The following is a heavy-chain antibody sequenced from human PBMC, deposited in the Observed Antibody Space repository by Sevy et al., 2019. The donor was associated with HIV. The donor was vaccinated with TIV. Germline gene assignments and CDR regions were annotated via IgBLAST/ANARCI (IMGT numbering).Heavy chain of an antibody. CDR2: ISGSGGST. D-gene: IGHD2-2*01. Sequence: GGSLRLSCAASGFTFSSYAMSWVRQAPGKGLEWVSAISGSGGSTYYADSVKGRFTISRDNSKNTLYLQMNSLRAEDTAVYYCAKDLRAYCSSTRCYDDYWGQGTLVTVSS. CDR1: GFTFSSYA. CDR3: AKDLRAYCSSTRCYDDY. V-gene: IGHV3-23*01. J-gene: IGHJ4*02.